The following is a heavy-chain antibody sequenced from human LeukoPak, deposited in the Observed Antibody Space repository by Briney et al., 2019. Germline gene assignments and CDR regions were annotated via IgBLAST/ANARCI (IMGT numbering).Heavy chain of an antibody. Sequence: PSQTLSLTCTVSGGSISSGDYYWSWIRQPPGKGLEWIGYIYYSGSTYYNPSLKSRVTISVDTSKNQFSLKLSSVTAADTAVYYCARGYSGYDYAFDIWAKGQWSPSLQ. V-gene: IGHV4-30-4*01. J-gene: IGHJ3*02. D-gene: IGHD5-12*01. CDR2: IYYSGST. CDR1: GGSISSGDYY. CDR3: ARGYSGYDYAFDI.